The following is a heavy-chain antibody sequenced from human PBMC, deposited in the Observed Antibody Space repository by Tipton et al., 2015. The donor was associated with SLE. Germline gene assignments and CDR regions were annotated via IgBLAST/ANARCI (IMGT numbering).Heavy chain of an antibody. CDR2: IYHSGST. CDR3: ARVAGDSSGYCDY. J-gene: IGHJ4*02. CDR1: GGSFSGYY. D-gene: IGHD3-22*01. V-gene: IGHV4-34*09. Sequence: TLSLTCAVYGGSFSGYYWSWVRQPPGKGLEWIGEIYHSGSTNYNPSLKSRVTISVDTSKNQFSLKLSSVTAADTAVYYCARVAGDSSGYCDYWGQGTLVTVSS.